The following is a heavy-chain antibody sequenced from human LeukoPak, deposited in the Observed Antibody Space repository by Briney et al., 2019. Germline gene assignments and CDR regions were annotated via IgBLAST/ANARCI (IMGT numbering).Heavy chain of an antibody. CDR2: INSHSGGT. Sequence: ASVKVSCKASGYTFTGYYMHWVRQAPGQGLVWMGWINSHSGGTNYAQKFQGRVTITGDKSTSTAYMELSSLRSEDTAVYYCASPYYYDSSGYYYRFDYWGQGTLVTVSS. J-gene: IGHJ4*02. CDR3: ASPYYYDSSGYYYRFDY. D-gene: IGHD3-22*01. CDR1: GYTFTGYY. V-gene: IGHV1-2*02.